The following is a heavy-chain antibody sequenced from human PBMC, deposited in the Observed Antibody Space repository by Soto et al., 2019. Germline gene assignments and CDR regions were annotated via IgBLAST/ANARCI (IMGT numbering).Heavy chain of an antibody. D-gene: IGHD3-22*01. CDR3: ATQPRYDSSGYFFY. J-gene: IGHJ4*02. CDR1: GVSIKSGGYY. CDR2: IYYTGST. Sequence: PSETLSLTCSVSGVSIKSGGYYWTWIRNVPGKGLEWVGDIYYTGSTFYHPSLKTRVTLSMDSSKNQFSLNLESVTAADTAVYYCATQPRYDSSGYFFYWGQGTQVTVS. V-gene: IGHV4-31*03.